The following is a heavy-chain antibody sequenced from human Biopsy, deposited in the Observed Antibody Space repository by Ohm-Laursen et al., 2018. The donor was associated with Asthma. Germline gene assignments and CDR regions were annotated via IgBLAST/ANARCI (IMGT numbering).Heavy chain of an antibody. D-gene: IGHD2-21*02. CDR1: GFTFSDYY. Sequence: SLRLSCAASGFTFSDYYMSWIRQAPGKGLEWVAVIPFDGSNKYYGDSVKGRFTIARDNSKNTVYLQMNSLRAEDTAVYYCASYEVVTAILPMDVWGQGTTVTVSS. CDR2: IPFDGSNK. V-gene: IGHV3-30*03. J-gene: IGHJ6*02. CDR3: ASYEVVTAILPMDV.